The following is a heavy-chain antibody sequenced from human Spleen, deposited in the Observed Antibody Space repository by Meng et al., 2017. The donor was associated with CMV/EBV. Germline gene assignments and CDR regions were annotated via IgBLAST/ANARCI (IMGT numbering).Heavy chain of an antibody. CDR1: GFTFSSYS. D-gene: IGHD3-22*01. J-gene: IGHJ6*02. CDR2: ISSSSSYI. CDR3: ARDRVAYYYDSSGYSVYYYYGMDV. V-gene: IGHV3-21*01. Sequence: SCAASGFTFSSYSMNWVRQAPGKGLEWVSSISSSSSYIYYADSVKGRFTISRDNAKNSLYLQMNSLRAEDTAVYYCARDRVAYYYDSSGYSVYYYYGMDVWGQGTTVTVSS.